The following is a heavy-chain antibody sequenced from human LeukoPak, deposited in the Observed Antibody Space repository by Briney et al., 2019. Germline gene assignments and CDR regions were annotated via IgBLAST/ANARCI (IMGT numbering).Heavy chain of an antibody. CDR2: ISHSGSP. D-gene: IGHD6-19*01. CDR1: GYSISSGYY. V-gene: IGHV4-38-2*02. J-gene: IGHJ4*02. Sequence: SETLSLTCTVSGYSISSGYYWGWIRQPPGKGLEWIGSISHSGSPYYNPSLKSRVTISVHTSKNQFSLKLSSVTAADTAVYYCARFGYSSGWYKRSVKGFDYWGQGTLVTVSS. CDR3: ARFGYSSGWYKRSVKGFDY.